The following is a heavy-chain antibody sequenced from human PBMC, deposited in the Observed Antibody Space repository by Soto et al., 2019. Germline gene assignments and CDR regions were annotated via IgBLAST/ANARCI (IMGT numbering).Heavy chain of an antibody. J-gene: IGHJ5*02. D-gene: IGHD3-10*01. CDR2: IYYSGST. Sequence: SETLSLTCTVSGGSVSSGSYYWSWIRQPPGKGLEWIGYIYYSGSTNYNPSLKSRVTISVDTSKNQFSLKLSSVTAADTAVYFCARYGSGSYPRLDPWAQRTLVAVSS. V-gene: IGHV4-61*01. CDR1: GGSVSSGSYY. CDR3: ARYGSGSYPRLDP.